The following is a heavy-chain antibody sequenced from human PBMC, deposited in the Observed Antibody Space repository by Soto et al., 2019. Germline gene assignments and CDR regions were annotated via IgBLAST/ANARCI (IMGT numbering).Heavy chain of an antibody. J-gene: IGHJ4*02. Sequence: QTPGMGLEWIGSIYCRGNTYYNPSLQMRVTISLEKSMSQFSLKRNAVTAADSAVYFCARLGGLATVAYYFDFSGQGALVTVSS. D-gene: IGHD3-16*01. V-gene: IGHV4-39*01. CDR2: IYCRGNT. CDR3: ARLGGLATVAYYFDF.